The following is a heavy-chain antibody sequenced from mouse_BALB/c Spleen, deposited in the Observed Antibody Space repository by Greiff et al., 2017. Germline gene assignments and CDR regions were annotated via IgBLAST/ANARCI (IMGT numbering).Heavy chain of an antibody. Sequence: DVMLVESGGGLVQPGGSLRLSCATSGFTFTDYYMSWVRQPPGKALEWLGFIRNKANGYTTEYSASVKGRFTISRDNSQSILYLQMNTLRAEDSATYYCARDPDSFAYWGQGTLVTVSA. CDR1: GFTFTDYY. CDR3: ARDPDSFAY. D-gene: IGHD2-4*01. J-gene: IGHJ3*01. CDR2: IRNKANGYTT. V-gene: IGHV7-3*02.